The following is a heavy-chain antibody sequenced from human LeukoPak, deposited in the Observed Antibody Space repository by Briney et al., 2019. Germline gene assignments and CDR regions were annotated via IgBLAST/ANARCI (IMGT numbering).Heavy chain of an antibody. V-gene: IGHV3-48*02. Sequence: GGSLRLSCAASGFTFSGYSMNWVRQAPGKGLEWVSYIRSSGYPIHYADSVKGRFTISRDNAKSSVYLQMNSLRDEDTAVYYCVRDGRVPAAYGYFHHWGQGTLVTVSS. CDR2: IRSSGYPI. D-gene: IGHD2-2*01. J-gene: IGHJ1*01. CDR3: VRDGRVPAAYGYFHH. CDR1: GFTFSGYS.